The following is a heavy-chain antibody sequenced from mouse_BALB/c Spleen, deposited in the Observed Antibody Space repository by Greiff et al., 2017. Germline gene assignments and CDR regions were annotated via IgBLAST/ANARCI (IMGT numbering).Heavy chain of an antibody. CDR2: ISSGGSYT. D-gene: IGHD1-1*02. J-gene: IGHJ4*01. Sequence: EVQGVESGGGLVKPGGSLKLSCAASGFTFSSYAMSWVRQSPEKRLEWVAEISSGGSYTYYPDTVTGRFTISRDNAKNTLYLEMSSLRSEDTAMYYCARRDYAGAMDYWGQGTSVTVSS. V-gene: IGHV5-9-4*01. CDR3: ARRDYAGAMDY. CDR1: GFTFSSYA.